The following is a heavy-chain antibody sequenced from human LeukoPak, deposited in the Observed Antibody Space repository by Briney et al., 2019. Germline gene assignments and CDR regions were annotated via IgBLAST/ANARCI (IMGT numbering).Heavy chain of an antibody. J-gene: IGHJ4*02. V-gene: IGHV4-59*01. CDR1: GGSFSNYY. CDR3: ARGQGGNYYLNYFDY. CDR2: FYYSGST. D-gene: IGHD1-26*01. Sequence: SETLSLTCTVQGGSFSNYYWSWIRQPPGKGLEWIGHFYYSGSTTYSPSPKSRVTISVDTSRNQFSLKLTSVSAADTAVYFCARGQGGNYYLNYFDYWGQGALVTVSS.